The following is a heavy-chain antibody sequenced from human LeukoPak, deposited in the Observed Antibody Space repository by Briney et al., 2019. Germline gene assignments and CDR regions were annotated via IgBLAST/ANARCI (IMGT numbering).Heavy chain of an antibody. Sequence: PSETLSLTCAVYGGSFSGYYWSWIRQPPGKGLEWVGEINHSGDTNYNSSLKSRVTISVDTSKNQFSLKLSSVTAADTAVYYCARSEEYSSSSPYYYYYYMDVWGKGTTVTVSS. CDR1: GGSFSGYY. CDR3: ARSEEYSSSSPYYYYYYMDV. CDR2: INHSGDT. J-gene: IGHJ6*03. V-gene: IGHV4-34*01. D-gene: IGHD6-6*01.